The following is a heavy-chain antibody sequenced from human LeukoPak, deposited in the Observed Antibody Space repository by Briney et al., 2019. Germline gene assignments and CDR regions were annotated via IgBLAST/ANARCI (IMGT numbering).Heavy chain of an antibody. CDR2: VSYSGST. Sequence: GSLRLSCAASGFTFSDHYMSWIRQPPGKGLEWIGSVSYSGSTYYNPSLKSRVTISVDTSKNQFSLKLSSVTAADTAVYYCTRTYSSSWYGGNYIDYWGQGALVTVSS. J-gene: IGHJ4*02. D-gene: IGHD6-13*01. CDR1: GFTFSDHY. CDR3: TRTYSSSWYGGNYIDY. V-gene: IGHV4-38-2*01.